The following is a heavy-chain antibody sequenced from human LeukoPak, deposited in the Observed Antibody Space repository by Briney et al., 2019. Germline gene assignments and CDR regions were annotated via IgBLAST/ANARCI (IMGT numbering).Heavy chain of an antibody. CDR1: GGTFSSYA. J-gene: IGHJ6*03. V-gene: IGHV1-69*06. CDR2: IIPIFGTA. Sequence: SVKVSCKASGGTFSSYAISWVRQAPGQGLEWMGGIIPIFGTANYAQKFQGRVTITADKSTSTAYMELSSLRSEDTAVYYCARDHTGRFDFWSGSSDYYYYMDVWGKGTTVTVSS. CDR3: ARDHTGRFDFWSGSSDYYYYMDV. D-gene: IGHD3-3*01.